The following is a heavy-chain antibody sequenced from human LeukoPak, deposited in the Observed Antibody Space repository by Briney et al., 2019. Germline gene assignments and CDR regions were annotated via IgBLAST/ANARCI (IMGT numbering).Heavy chain of an antibody. J-gene: IGHJ4*02. CDR2: IIPILGIA. CDR3: ARDPLRYFDWPLGYFDY. D-gene: IGHD3-9*01. Sequence: ASVKVSCKASGGTFSSYAISWVRQAPGQGLEWMGRIIPILGIANYAQKFQGGVTITADKSTSTAYMELSSLRSEDTAVYYCARDPLRYFDWPLGYFDYWGQGTLVTVSS. V-gene: IGHV1-69*04. CDR1: GGTFSSYA.